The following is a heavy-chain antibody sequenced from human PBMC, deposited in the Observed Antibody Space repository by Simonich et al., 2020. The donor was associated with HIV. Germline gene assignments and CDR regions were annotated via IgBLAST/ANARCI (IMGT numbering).Heavy chain of an antibody. CDR3: VRRFDYGGDY. J-gene: IGHJ4*02. Sequence: VQLVESGGGLVQPGGSLRLSCAASGFTFSSNWMSWVRQAPGKGLEWVAVIWYDGNIKYYATPVKGRFTIARDNSKNTLYLQMNSLRAEDTAMYYCVRRFDYGGDYWGQGTLVTVSS. D-gene: IGHD4-17*01. CDR1: GFTFSSNW. CDR2: IWYDGNIK. V-gene: IGHV3-33*08.